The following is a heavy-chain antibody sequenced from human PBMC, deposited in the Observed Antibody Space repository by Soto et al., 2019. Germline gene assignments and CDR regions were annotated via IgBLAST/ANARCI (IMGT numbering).Heavy chain of an antibody. CDR2: IWYDGSNK. CDR3: ATANTPYAFDM. Sequence: GGSLRLSCAASGFTFSSYGMHWVRQAPGKGLEWVAVIWYDGSNKYYADSVKGRFTISRDNSKNTLYLQMNSLRAEDTAVYYCATANTPYAFDMWGQGTMVTVSS. J-gene: IGHJ3*02. CDR1: GFTFSSYG. V-gene: IGHV3-33*01.